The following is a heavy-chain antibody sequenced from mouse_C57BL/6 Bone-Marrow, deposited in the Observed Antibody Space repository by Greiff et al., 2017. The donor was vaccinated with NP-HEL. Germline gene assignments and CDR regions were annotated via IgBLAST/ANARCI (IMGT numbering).Heavy chain of an antibody. CDR3: ASQYYYGSSLDY. V-gene: IGHV1-69*01. CDR2: IAPSDSYT. Sequence: VQLQQPGAELVMPGASVKLSCKASVYTFTSSWMHWVQQRPGQALAWIGEIAPSDSYTNYNQNFNGKSTLTVDKSSSTAYLQLSSLTSEDSAVYYCASQYYYGSSLDYWGQGTTLTVSS. D-gene: IGHD1-1*01. CDR1: VYTFTSSW. J-gene: IGHJ2*01.